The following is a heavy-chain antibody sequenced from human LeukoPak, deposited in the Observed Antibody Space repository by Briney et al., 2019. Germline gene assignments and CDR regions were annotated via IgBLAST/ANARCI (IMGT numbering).Heavy chain of an antibody. CDR3: AKESGWITGYGLDV. CDR2: ISADGSTA. J-gene: IGHJ6*02. V-gene: IGHV3-23*01. D-gene: IGHD6-19*01. Sequence: PGGSLRLSCAASGFIFSNRFMNWVRQAPGKGLEWVPTISADGSTAYYADSMKGRLTISRDNSRNTLFLQMSSLRVEDTAIYYCAKESGWITGYGLDVWGQGTTVTVSS. CDR1: GFIFSNRF.